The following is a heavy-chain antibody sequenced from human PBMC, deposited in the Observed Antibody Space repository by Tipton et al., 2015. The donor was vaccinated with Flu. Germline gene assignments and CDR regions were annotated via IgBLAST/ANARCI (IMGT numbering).Heavy chain of an antibody. V-gene: IGHV3-23*01. J-gene: IGHJ4*02. CDR2: ISATGGT. D-gene: IGHD6-19*01. CDR1: GFTFTRYG. CDR3: AKVIPELVAGLDS. Sequence: SLRLSCAVSGFTFTRYGVSWVRQAPGKGLEWVAGISATGGTYFADSVKGRFTFSRDNFKNTLYVHMNSLRVDDTALYYCAKVIPELVAGLDSWGQGTLVTVSS.